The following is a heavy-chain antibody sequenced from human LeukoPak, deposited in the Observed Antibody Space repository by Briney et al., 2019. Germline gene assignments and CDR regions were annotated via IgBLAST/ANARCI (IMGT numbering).Heavy chain of an antibody. D-gene: IGHD1-26*01. CDR1: GYTFTSYG. J-gene: IGHJ4*02. Sequence: ASVKVSCKASGYTFTSYGISWVRQAPGQGLEWMGWISAYNGNTNYAQKFQGRVTITADKSTSTAYMELSSLRSEDTAVYYCAREIVGAFDYWGQGTLVTVSS. CDR3: AREIVGAFDY. V-gene: IGHV1-18*01. CDR2: ISAYNGNT.